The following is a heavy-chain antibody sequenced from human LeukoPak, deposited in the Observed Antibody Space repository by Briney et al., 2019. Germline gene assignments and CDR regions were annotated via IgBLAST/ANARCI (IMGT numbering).Heavy chain of an antibody. CDR1: GGSISSYY. J-gene: IGHJ4*02. V-gene: IGHV4-59*01. CDR3: ARWSGYALD. CDR2: IYYSGNT. D-gene: IGHD2-2*01. Sequence: PLETLSLTCTVSGGSISSYYWSWIRQPPGKGLEWIGYIYYSGNTNYNPSLKSRVTMSIDTSKNQFSLKLSSVTAADTAVYYCARWSGYALDWGQGTLVTVSS.